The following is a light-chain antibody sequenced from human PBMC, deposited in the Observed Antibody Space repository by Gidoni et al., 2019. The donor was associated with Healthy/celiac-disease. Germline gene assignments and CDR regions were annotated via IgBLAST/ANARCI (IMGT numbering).Light chain of an antibody. Sequence: EIVMTQSPATLSVSPGERATLSCRTSQSVRSNLAWYQQKPCQAPRLLIYGASTRATGIPARFSGSGSGTRFTLTISSLQSEDFVVYYCQQYNNWPMYTFGQGTKLEIK. CDR2: GAS. CDR1: QSVRSN. CDR3: QQYNNWPMYT. J-gene: IGKJ2*01. V-gene: IGKV3-15*01.